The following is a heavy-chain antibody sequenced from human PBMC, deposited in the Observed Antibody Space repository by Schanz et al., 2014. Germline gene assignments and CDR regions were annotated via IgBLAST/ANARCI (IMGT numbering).Heavy chain of an antibody. CDR3: ARVGIEGSSGRKPDY. J-gene: IGHJ4*02. V-gene: IGHV3-7*01. Sequence: EVQLVESGGGLVEPGGSLRLSCAGTGFTFSAYWMTWVRQAPGKGLEWVANIRGDGSEKHYVDSVEGRFTISRDNAKDSVFLQMNSLRVEDTAVYYCARVGIEGSSGRKPDYWGQGTLVTVSS. D-gene: IGHD3-22*01. CDR2: IRGDGSEK. CDR1: GFTFSAYW.